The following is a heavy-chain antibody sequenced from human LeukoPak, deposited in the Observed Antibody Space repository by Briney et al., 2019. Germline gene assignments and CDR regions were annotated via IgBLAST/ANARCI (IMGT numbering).Heavy chain of an antibody. CDR1: GGTFSSYA. Sequence: GASVKVSCKASGGTFSSYAISWVRQAPGQGLEWMGRIIPIFGTANYAQKFQGRVTITTDESTSTAYMELSSLRSEDTAVYYCATENYRRGNWFDPWGQGTLVTVSS. V-gene: IGHV1-69*05. D-gene: IGHD4-11*01. J-gene: IGHJ5*02. CDR3: ATENYRRGNWFDP. CDR2: IIPIFGTA.